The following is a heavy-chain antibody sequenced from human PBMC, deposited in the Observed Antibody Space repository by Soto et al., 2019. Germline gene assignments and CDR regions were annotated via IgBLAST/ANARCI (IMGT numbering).Heavy chain of an antibody. V-gene: IGHV4-34*01. CDR3: ARYGGTAIWYFDI. J-gene: IGHJ2*01. CDR2: VSHSGTA. CDR1: GASFTGYY. D-gene: IGHD2-15*01. Sequence: QVRLQQWGAGLLKPSETLSLTCAVYGASFTGYYWTWLRQSPGKGLEWIGEVSHSGTAKYNPSLKCRCTISLNTSKSQFSLELTSVTAADTAVYYCARYGGTAIWYFDIWGRGTSVSVSS.